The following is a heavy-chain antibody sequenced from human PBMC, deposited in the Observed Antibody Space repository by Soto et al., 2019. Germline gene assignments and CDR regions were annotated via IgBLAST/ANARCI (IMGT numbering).Heavy chain of an antibody. D-gene: IGHD3-10*01. CDR1: GGSISSGGYY. J-gene: IGHJ6*02. V-gene: IGHV4-31*03. CDR2: IYYSGST. CDR3: ARVLSKVGWFGEFYGMDV. Sequence: SETLSLTCTVSGGSISSGGYYWSWIRQHPGKGLEWIGYIYYSGSTYYNPSLKSRVTISVDTSKNQFSLKLSSVTAADTAVYYCARVLSKVGWFGEFYGMDVWGQGTTVTVSS.